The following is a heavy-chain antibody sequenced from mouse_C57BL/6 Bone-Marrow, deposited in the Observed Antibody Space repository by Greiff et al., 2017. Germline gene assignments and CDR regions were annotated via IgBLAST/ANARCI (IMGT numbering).Heavy chain of an antibody. Sequence: VHLVESGAELVKPGASVKISCKASGYAFSSYWMNWVKQRPGKGLEWIGQIYPGDGDTNYNGKFKGKATLTADKSSSTAYMQLSSLTSEDSAVYFCARYPPHYYGSSHWYFDVWGTGTTVTVSS. CDR1: GYAFSSYW. CDR2: IYPGDGDT. V-gene: IGHV1-80*01. J-gene: IGHJ1*03. CDR3: ARYPPHYYGSSHWYFDV. D-gene: IGHD1-1*01.